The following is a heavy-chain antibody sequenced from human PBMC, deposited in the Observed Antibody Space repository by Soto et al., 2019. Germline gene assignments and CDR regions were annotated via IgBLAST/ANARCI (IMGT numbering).Heavy chain of an antibody. J-gene: IGHJ5*02. D-gene: IGHD3-10*01. V-gene: IGHV1-46*01. CDR2: INPSGGST. CDR3: ARYLGYLVRGVLNL. CDR1: GYTFTSYY. Sequence: QVQLVQSGAEVKKPGASVKVSCKASGYTFTSYYMHWVRQAPGRGLEWMGIINPSGGSTSYAQKFQGRGTMTMHTSTRTVYMELSSLRSEDTAVYYCARYLGYLVRGVLNLWGQGTLVTVSA.